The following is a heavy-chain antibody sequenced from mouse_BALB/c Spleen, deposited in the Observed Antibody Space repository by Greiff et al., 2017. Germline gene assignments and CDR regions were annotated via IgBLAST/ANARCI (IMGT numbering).Heavy chain of an antibody. CDR1: GYTFTSYY. CDR3: TRGDYYGSSYEGAY. D-gene: IGHD1-1*01. Sequence: QVQLQQSGAELVKPGASVKLSCKASGYTFTSYYMYWVKQRPGQGLEWIGEINPSNGGTNFNEKFKSKATLTVDKSSSTAYMQLSSLTSEDSAVYYCTRGDYYGSSYEGAYWGQGTLVTVSA. CDR2: INPSNGGT. J-gene: IGHJ3*01. V-gene: IGHV1S81*02.